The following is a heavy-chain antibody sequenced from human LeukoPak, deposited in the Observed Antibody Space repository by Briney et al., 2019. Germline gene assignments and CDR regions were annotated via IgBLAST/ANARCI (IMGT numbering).Heavy chain of an antibody. J-gene: IGHJ4*02. CDR1: GDTVKTRRYY. CDR2: IYHSGST. Sequence: SETLSLNCPVSGDTVKTRRYYWGWIRRPPGKGLEWIGSIYHSGSTYYEPSLRSRVTISIDTSRNQFSLNLTSVTTADTALYFCARRDIVKGGFDYWGQGTLVTVSS. D-gene: IGHD3-16*02. V-gene: IGHV4-39*01. CDR3: ARRDIVKGGFDY.